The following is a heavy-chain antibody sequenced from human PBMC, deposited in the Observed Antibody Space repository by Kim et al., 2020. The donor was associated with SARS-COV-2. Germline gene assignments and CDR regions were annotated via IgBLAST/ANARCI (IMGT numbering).Heavy chain of an antibody. Sequence: SETLSLTCTVSGGYMNGYYWAWIRQPPGKGLEWIAYSHYTGISYYNPSLKSRVSTSVDTSKKHFSLNLTSVTAADTAIYFCARRAGTIGNCYWYLDRWGR. CDR2: SHYTGIS. CDR3: ARRAGTIGNCYWYLDR. V-gene: IGHV4-59*08. CDR1: GGYMNGYY. J-gene: IGHJ2*01. D-gene: IGHD4-17*01.